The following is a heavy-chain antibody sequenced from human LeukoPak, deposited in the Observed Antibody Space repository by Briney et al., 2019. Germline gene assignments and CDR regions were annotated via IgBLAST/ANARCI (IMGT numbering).Heavy chain of an antibody. D-gene: IGHD2-2*01. CDR3: ASTIVVDLGFDP. J-gene: IGHJ5*02. CDR2: IYYSGST. Sequence: SETLSLTCTVSGGSISSGDYYWSWIRQPPGKGLEWIGYIYYSGSTYYNPSLKSLVTISVDTSKNQFSLKLSSVTAADTAVYYCASTIVVDLGFDPWGQGTLVTVSS. CDR1: GGSISSGDYY. V-gene: IGHV4-30-4*01.